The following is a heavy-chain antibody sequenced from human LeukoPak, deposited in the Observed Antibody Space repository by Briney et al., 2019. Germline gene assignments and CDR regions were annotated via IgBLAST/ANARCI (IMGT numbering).Heavy chain of an antibody. CDR3: ARDGAPVGATYFDY. Sequence: SETLSLTRTVSGGSISSYYWSWIRQPPGKGLEWIGYIYYSGSTNYNPSLKSRVTISVDTSKNQFSLKLSSVTAADTAVYYCARDGAPVGATYFDYWGQGTLVTVSS. V-gene: IGHV4-59*01. CDR1: GGSISSYY. J-gene: IGHJ4*02. CDR2: IYYSGST. D-gene: IGHD1-26*01.